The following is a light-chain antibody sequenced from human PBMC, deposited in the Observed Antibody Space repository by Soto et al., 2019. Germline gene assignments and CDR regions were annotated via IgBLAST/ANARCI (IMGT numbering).Light chain of an antibody. CDR2: DAS. V-gene: IGKV3-15*01. CDR1: QSVSSN. Sequence: EIVMTQSPATVSVSPGERATLSCRASQSVSSNLARYQQKPGQAPRLLMYDASTRATGIPARFSGSGSGTEFTLTISSLQSEDFAVYYCQQYNNWVTFGGGTKVEIK. CDR3: QQYNNWVT. J-gene: IGKJ4*01.